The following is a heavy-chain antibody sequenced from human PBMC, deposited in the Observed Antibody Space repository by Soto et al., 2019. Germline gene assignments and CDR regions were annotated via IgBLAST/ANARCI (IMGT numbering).Heavy chain of an antibody. CDR2: ISSSSSYI. CDR1: GFAFSTHA. D-gene: IGHD3-22*01. J-gene: IGHJ1*01. V-gene: IGHV3-21*01. CDR3: ARSYYYDSSGYYHAKYFQH. Sequence: GGSLRLSCAASGFAFSTHAVHWVRQAPGKGLEWVSSISSSSSYIYYADSVKGRFTISRDNAKNSLYLQMNSLRAEDTAVYYCARSYYYDSSGYYHAKYFQHWGQGTLVTVSS.